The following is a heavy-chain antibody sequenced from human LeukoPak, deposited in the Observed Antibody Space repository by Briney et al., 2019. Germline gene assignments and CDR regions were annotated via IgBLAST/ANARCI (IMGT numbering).Heavy chain of an antibody. CDR3: ARDPLPYYYDSSGYWAHYGMDV. Sequence: SSETLSLTCTVSGGSISSYYWSWIRQPPGKGLEWIGYIYYSGSTNYNPSLKSRVTISVDTSKNQFSLKLSSVTAADTAVYYCARDPLPYYYDSSGYWAHYGMDVWGQGTTVTVSS. V-gene: IGHV4-59*12. J-gene: IGHJ6*02. CDR2: IYYSGST. D-gene: IGHD3-22*01. CDR1: GGSISSYY.